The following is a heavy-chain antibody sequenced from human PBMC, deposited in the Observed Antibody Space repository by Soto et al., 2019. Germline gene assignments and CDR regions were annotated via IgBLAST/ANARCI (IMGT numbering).Heavy chain of an antibody. D-gene: IGHD3-22*01. CDR3: ARGSRYYDSSHSDPHAFDI. J-gene: IGHJ3*02. Sequence: ASVKVSCKASGYTFTSYYMHWARQAPGQGLEWMGIINPSGGSTSYAQKFQGRVTMTRDTSTSTVYMELSSLRSEDTAVYYCARGSRYYDSSHSDPHAFDIWGQGTMVTVSS. CDR2: INPSGGST. V-gene: IGHV1-46*01. CDR1: GYTFTSYY.